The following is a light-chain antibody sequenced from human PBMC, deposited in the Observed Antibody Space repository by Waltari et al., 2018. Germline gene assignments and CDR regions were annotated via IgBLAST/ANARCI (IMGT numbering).Light chain of an antibody. CDR1: SSDVGGYNY. CDR3: HSHTSSITTVI. CDR2: YVY. Sequence: QSALTQPASVSGSPGQSITISCPRTSSDVGGYNYVSWYQNHPGKAPKLIIYYVYKRPSGVSYRFSGSKSGNTASLTISGLQAEDEADYYCHSHTSSITTVIFGGGTKLTV. J-gene: IGLJ2*01. V-gene: IGLV2-14*01.